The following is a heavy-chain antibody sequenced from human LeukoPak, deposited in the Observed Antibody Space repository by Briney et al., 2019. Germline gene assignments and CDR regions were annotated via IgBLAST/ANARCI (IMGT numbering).Heavy chain of an antibody. V-gene: IGHV1-69*13. CDR3: ARGARIAVAGTVLGYYYYYMDV. CDR2: IIPIFGTA. CDR1: GGTFSSYA. Sequence: SVKVSCKASGGTFSSYAISWVRQAPGQGLEWMGGIIPIFGTANYAQKFQGRVTITADESTSTAYMELSSLRPEDTAVYYCARGARIAVAGTVLGYYYYYMDVWGKGTTVTISS. J-gene: IGHJ6*03. D-gene: IGHD6-19*01.